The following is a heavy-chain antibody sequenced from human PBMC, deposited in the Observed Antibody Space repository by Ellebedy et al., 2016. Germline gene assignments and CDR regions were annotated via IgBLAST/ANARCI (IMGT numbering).Heavy chain of an antibody. Sequence: SETLSLTCTVSGGSISSYYWSWIRQPSGKGLEWIGYIYYSGSTNYNPSLKSRVTISVDTSKNQFSLKLSSVTAADTAVYYCARHLSGYDGRWFDPWGQGTLVTVSS. V-gene: IGHV4-59*08. D-gene: IGHD5-12*01. CDR3: ARHLSGYDGRWFDP. J-gene: IGHJ5*02. CDR2: IYYSGST. CDR1: GGSISSYY.